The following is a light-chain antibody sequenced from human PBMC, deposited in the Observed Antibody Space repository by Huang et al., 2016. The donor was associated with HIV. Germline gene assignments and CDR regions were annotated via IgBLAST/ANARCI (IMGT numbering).Light chain of an antibody. V-gene: IGKV3-15*01. Sequence: ILLTKFPATLSVSPGQRVTLSCRASQGVGVKLAWYQQRPGQAPRLLIYGASTRFPTIPDRFSGSGSGTEFTLTISSLQSEDFAVYYCQQYDTWPPLTFGGGTKV. CDR2: GAS. CDR1: QGVGVK. J-gene: IGKJ4*01. CDR3: QQYDTWPPLT.